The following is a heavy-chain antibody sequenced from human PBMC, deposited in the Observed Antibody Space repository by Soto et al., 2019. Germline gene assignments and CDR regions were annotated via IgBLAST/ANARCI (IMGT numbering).Heavy chain of an antibody. J-gene: IGHJ6*02. D-gene: IGHD2-15*01. CDR2: IYYSGNT. V-gene: IGHV4-59*01. CDR1: GGSISSYY. CDR3: GRDSTPRVV. Sequence: SETLSLTCTVSGGSISSYYWNWIRQPPGKGLEWIGYIYYSGNTNYNPSLKSRVTISVDTSKNQFSLKLISVTAADTAVYYCGRDSTPRVVWGQGTTVTVSS.